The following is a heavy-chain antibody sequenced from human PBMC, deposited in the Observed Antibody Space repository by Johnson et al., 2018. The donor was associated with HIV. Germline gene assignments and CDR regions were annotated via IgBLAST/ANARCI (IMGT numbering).Heavy chain of an antibody. J-gene: IGHJ3*02. Sequence: QVQLVESGGGVVQPGGPLRLSCAASGFTFITYAMNWVRQAPGKGLQWVAVISYDGSNKFYADSVKGRFTISRDNSKNTLHLQMNSLRAEDTAVYYCAREGEGGAFDIWGQGTMVTVSS. D-gene: IGHD3-16*01. CDR2: ISYDGSNK. V-gene: IGHV3-30-3*01. CDR1: GFTFITYA. CDR3: AREGEGGAFDI.